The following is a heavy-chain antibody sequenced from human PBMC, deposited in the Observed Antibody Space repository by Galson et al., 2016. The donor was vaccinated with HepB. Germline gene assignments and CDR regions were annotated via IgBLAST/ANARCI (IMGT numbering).Heavy chain of an antibody. J-gene: IGHJ4*02. CDR3: ARDAAVGTPSVTYFDY. Sequence: SLRLSCAASGFTFSSYAMSWVRQAPGKGLEWVSTISASGGVTYYADSVKGRFTISRDDSKNTRYLQMNNLRAEDTAVYYCARDAAVGTPSVTYFDYWGQGTLVTVSS. CDR2: ISASGGVT. D-gene: IGHD4-23*01. CDR1: GFTFSSYA. V-gene: IGHV3-23*01.